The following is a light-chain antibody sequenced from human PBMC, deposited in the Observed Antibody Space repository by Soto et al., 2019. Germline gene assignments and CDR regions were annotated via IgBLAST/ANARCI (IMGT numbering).Light chain of an antibody. J-gene: IGKJ3*01. CDR2: AAS. CDR3: QHSYSSTFT. V-gene: IGKV1-39*01. Sequence: DIQMTQSPSSLSACVGDRVTITCRASQSISTYLNWYQQKPGKAPNLLIYAASSLQSGVPSRFSGSGSGTDITLTISSLQPEDFATYYCQHSYSSTFTFGPGTKVDLK. CDR1: QSISTY.